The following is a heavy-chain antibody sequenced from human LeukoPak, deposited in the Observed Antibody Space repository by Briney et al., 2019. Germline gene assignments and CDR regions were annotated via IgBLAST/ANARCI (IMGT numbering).Heavy chain of an antibody. CDR2: INSDGINT. D-gene: IGHD3-10*02. V-gene: IGHV3-74*01. CDR1: GFTFSNYW. Sequence: GGSLRLSCAASGFTFSNYWMHWVRPAPRKGLVWVSRINSDGINTSYADSVEGRFTISRDNAKNTLNLQMNSLRAEDTAVYYCAELGITMIGGVWGKGTTVTISS. CDR3: AELGITMIGGV. J-gene: IGHJ6*04.